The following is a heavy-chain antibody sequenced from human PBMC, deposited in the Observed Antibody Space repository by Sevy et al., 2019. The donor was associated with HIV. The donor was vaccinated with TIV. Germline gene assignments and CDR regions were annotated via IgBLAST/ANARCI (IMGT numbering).Heavy chain of an antibody. J-gene: IGHJ4*02. CDR3: ARPSHGRWSGYFLAAFDY. V-gene: IGHV4-39*01. CDR1: GGSISSGNYY. CDR2: IYYSGSP. D-gene: IGHD3-3*01. Sequence: SETLSLTCTVSGGSISSGNYYWGWLRQRPGKGLEWIGSIYYSGSPYYNPSLKSRVTISVDTSKNQFSLNLISVTAADTAVYYCARPSHGRWSGYFLAAFDYWGQGILVTVSS.